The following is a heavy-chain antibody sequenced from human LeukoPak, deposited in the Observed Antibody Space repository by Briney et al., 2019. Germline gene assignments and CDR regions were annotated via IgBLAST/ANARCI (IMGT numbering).Heavy chain of an antibody. D-gene: IGHD3-10*01. J-gene: IGHJ4*02. Sequence: GGSLRLSCAASGFTVSSNYMSWVRQAPGKGLEWVSVIYSGGSTYYADSVKGRFTISRDNAESSLYLQMNSLRAEDTAVYYCARGMIRGVMDDYWGQGTLVTVSS. CDR2: IYSGGST. CDR1: GFTVSSNY. V-gene: IGHV3-66*01. CDR3: ARGMIRGVMDDY.